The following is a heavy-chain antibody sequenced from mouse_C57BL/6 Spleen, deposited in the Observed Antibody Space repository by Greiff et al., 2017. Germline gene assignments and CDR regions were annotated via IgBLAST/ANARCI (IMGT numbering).Heavy chain of an antibody. CDR2: ISRGSSTI. D-gene: IGHD1-1*01. J-gene: IGHJ4*01. Sequence: EVKLVESGGGLVKPGGSLKLSCAASGFTFSDYGMHWVRQAPEKGLEWVAYISRGSSTIYYADTVKGRFTISRDNAKNTLFLQMTSLRSEDTAMYYCARGPYYYGSSHYYAMDYWGQGTSVTVSS. CDR3: ARGPYYYGSSHYYAMDY. CDR1: GFTFSDYG. V-gene: IGHV5-17*01.